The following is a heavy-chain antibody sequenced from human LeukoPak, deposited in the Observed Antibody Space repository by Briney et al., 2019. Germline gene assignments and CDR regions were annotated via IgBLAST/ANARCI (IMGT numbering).Heavy chain of an antibody. CDR1: GFTLSSYE. V-gene: IGHV3-48*03. D-gene: IGHD6-13*01. CDR3: ARGPYSSNWYVDY. CDR2: ISRTGNSI. J-gene: IGHJ4*02. Sequence: PGGSLRLSCAASGFTLSSYEMNWVRLAPGKGLEWISYISRTGNSIYYADSVTGRFTISRDSAKNSLYLQMNSLRAEDTAVYYCARGPYSSNWYVDYWGQGTLVTVAS.